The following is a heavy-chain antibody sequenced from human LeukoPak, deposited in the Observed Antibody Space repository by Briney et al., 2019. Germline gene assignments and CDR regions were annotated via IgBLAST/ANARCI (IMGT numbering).Heavy chain of an antibody. Sequence: SVTVSCKASGGTFSSYAISWVRQAPGQGLEWMGRIIPILGIANYAQKFQGRVTITADKSTSTAYMELSSLRSDDTAVYYCAKDSGWAYCSSTSCYAYFDYWGQGTLVTVSS. D-gene: IGHD2-2*01. J-gene: IGHJ4*02. CDR1: GGTFSSYA. CDR3: AKDSGWAYCSSTSCYAYFDY. CDR2: IIPILGIA. V-gene: IGHV1-69*04.